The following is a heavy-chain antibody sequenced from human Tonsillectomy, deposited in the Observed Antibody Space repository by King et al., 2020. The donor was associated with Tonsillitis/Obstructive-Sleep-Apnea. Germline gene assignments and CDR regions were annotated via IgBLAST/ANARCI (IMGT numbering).Heavy chain of an antibody. V-gene: IGHV1-46*01. CDR1: GYTFTSYY. D-gene: IGHD1-26*01. Sequence: AQLVQSGAEVKKPGASVKVSCKASGYTFTSYYMHWVRQAPGQGLEWMGIINPSGGSTSYAQKFQGRVTMTRDTSTSTVYMELSSLTFEDTAVYYCARGSRVGATTPSYYFDYWGQGTLVTVSS. CDR3: ARGSRVGATTPSYYFDY. J-gene: IGHJ4*02. CDR2: INPSGGST.